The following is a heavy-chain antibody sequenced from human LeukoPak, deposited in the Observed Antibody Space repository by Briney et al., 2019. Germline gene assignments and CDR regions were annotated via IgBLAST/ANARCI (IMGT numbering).Heavy chain of an antibody. Sequence: GGSLRLSCAASGFTFSADSMSWVRQAPGKGLEWVSSISSSSTYIYYADSVKGRFTVSRDNAKNSLYLQMNSLRAEDTAVYFCASQYTSSRIFDDWGQGTLVTVSS. CDR3: ASQYTSSRIFDD. D-gene: IGHD6-13*01. J-gene: IGHJ4*02. CDR1: GFTFSADS. V-gene: IGHV3-21*01. CDR2: ISSSSTYI.